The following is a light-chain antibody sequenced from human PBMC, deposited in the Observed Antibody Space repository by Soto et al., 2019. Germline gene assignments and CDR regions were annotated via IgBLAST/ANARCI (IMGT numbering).Light chain of an antibody. J-gene: IGLJ1*01. CDR1: SSDVGGYDY. CDR2: GVN. CDR3: SSYAGNNKYV. V-gene: IGLV2-8*01. Sequence: QSALTQPPSASGSPGQSVTISCTGTSSDVGGYDYVSWYQQRPGNAPHFIIYGVNKRPSGVPDRFSGSKSGNTASLTVSGLQAEDEADYYCSSYAGNNKYVFGTGTKRTVL.